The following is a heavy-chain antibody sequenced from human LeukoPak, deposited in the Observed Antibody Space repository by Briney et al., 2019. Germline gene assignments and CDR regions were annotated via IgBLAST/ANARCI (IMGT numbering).Heavy chain of an antibody. CDR1: GFTFSSYE. CDR3: ARELLTVTTHDAFDI. CDR2: ISSSGSTI. Sequence: GGSLRLSCAASGFTFSSYEMKWVRQAPGKGLEWVSYISSSGSTIYYADSVKGRFTISRDNAKNSLYLQMNSLRAEDTAVYYCARELLTVTTHDAFDIWGQGTMVTVSS. J-gene: IGHJ3*02. V-gene: IGHV3-48*03. D-gene: IGHD4-17*01.